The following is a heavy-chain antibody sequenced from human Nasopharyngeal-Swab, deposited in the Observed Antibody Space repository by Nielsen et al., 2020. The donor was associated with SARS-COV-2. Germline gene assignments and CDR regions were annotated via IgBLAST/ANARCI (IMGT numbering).Heavy chain of an antibody. CDR1: GFTFDDYA. D-gene: IGHD6-19*01. CDR2: ISWNSGSI. J-gene: IGHJ4*02. Sequence: SLKISCAASGFTFDDYAMHWVRQAPGKGLEWVSGISWNSGSIGYADSVKGRFTISRDNAKNSLYLQMNSLRAEDTALYCCAKDISSGWKPAYYFDYWGQGTLVTVSS. CDR3: AKDISSGWKPAYYFDY. V-gene: IGHV3-9*01.